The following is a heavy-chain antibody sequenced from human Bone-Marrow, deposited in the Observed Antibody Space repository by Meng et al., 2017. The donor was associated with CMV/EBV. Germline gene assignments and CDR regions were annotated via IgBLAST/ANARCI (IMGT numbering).Heavy chain of an antibody. CDR2: ISWDGGST. V-gene: IGHV3-43D*03. Sequence: GESLKISCAASGFTFDDYAMHWVRQAPGKGLEWVSLISWDGGSTYYADSVKGRFTISRDNSKNSLYLQMNSLRAEDTALYYCSKDGYCSSTSRYTWPPYYYYYGMDVWGQGTTVTVSS. D-gene: IGHD2-2*02. J-gene: IGHJ6*02. CDR1: GFTFDDYA. CDR3: SKDGYCSSTSRYTWPPYYYYYGMDV.